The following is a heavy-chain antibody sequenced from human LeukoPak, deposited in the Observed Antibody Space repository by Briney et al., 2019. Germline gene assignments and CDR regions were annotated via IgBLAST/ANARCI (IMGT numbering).Heavy chain of an antibody. CDR2: IFDSGGT. CDR1: GGSISSYY. CDR3: ARVLGCSGGSCYSGFVGAFDI. V-gene: IGHV4-59*01. D-gene: IGHD2-15*01. J-gene: IGHJ3*02. Sequence: SETLSLTCTDSGGSISSYYRSWVPQPPGKGLEWIGYIFDSGGTNSNPSLKSRVTISVDTSKNQFSLKLSSVTAADTAVYYCARVLGCSGGSCYSGFVGAFDIWGQGTMVTVSS.